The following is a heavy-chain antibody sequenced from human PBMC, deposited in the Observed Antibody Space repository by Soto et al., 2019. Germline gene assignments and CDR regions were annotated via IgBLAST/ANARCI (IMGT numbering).Heavy chain of an antibody. V-gene: IGHV4-59*08. CDR1: GGSISSYY. J-gene: IGHJ4*02. Sequence: SETLSLTCTVSGGSISSYYWSWIRQPPGKGLEWIGYIYYSGSTNYNPSLKSRVTISVDTSKNQFSLKLSSVTAADTAVYYCAGASFGGYASSFDYWGQGTLVTVSS. D-gene: IGHD5-12*01. CDR2: IYYSGST. CDR3: AGASFGGYASSFDY.